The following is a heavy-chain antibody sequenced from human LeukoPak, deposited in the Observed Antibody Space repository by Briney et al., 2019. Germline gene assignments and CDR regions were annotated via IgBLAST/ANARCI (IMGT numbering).Heavy chain of an antibody. CDR3: AKDLSSSPTAGSDAFDI. Sequence: GGSLRLSCAASGFTFSSYAMSWVRQAPGKGLEWVSDIIGSGGSTYYADSVKGGFTISRDNSKNTLYLQMTSLRAEKTAVYYTAKDLSSSPTAGSDAFDIWGQGTMVTVSS. CDR2: IIGSGGST. CDR1: GFTFSSYA. V-gene: IGHV3-23*01. D-gene: IGHD6-6*01. J-gene: IGHJ3*02.